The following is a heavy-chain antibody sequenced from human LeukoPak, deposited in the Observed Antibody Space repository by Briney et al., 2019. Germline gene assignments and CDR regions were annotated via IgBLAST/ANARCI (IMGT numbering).Heavy chain of an antibody. V-gene: IGHV4-34*01. Sequence: PSETLSLTCAVYGGSFSGYYWSWIRQPPGKGLEWIGEINHSGSTNYNPSLKSRVTISVDTSKNQFSLKLSSVTAADTAVYHCARDSNCSSTSCYLYGFDPWGQGTLVTVSS. CDR3: ARDSNCSSTSCYLYGFDP. CDR2: INHSGST. CDR1: GGSFSGYY. D-gene: IGHD2-2*01. J-gene: IGHJ5*02.